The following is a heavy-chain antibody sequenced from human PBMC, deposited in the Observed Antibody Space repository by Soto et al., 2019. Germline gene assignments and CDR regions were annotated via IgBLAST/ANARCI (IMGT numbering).Heavy chain of an antibody. Sequence: QVPLVQSGAEVKRPGASVKVSCKASGYTFTKYDISWVRQAPGQGLEWLGLISPNGGRPSSAQKFEGRVTMTTDTSTTTAYLELRSLRSDDTAVYYCVRQYYDFWTDYPDFDYWGQGTLVTVSS. V-gene: IGHV1-18*04. CDR2: ISPNGGRP. D-gene: IGHD3-3*01. CDR3: VRQYYDFWTDYPDFDY. CDR1: GYTFTKYD. J-gene: IGHJ4*02.